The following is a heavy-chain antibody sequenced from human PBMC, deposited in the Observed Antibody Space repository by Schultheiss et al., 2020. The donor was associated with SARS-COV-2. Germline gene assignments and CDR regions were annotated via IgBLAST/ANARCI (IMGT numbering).Heavy chain of an antibody. Sequence: GGSLRLSCAASGFTFSSYEMNWVRQAPGKGLECVSYISSSGSTIYYADSVKGRFTISRDNAKNSLYLQMNSLKTEDTAVYYCTTDLVRGDSDYWGQGTLVTVSS. D-gene: IGHD3-10*01. CDR2: ISSSGSTI. CDR3: TTDLVRGDSDY. CDR1: GFTFSSYE. J-gene: IGHJ4*02. V-gene: IGHV3-48*03.